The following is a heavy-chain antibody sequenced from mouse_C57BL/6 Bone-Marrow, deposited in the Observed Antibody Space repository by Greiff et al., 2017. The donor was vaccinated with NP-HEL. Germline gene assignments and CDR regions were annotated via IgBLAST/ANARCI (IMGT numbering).Heavy chain of an antibody. V-gene: IGHV1-80*01. CDR1: GYSFSSYW. CDR2: IYPGDGDT. D-gene: IGHD2-2*01. CDR3: ARESIYYGYVPYAMDY. Sequence: QVQLKESGAELVKPGASVKISCKASGYSFSSYWMNWVKQRPGKGLEWIGQIYPGDGDTNYNGKFKGKATLTADKSSSTAYMQLSSLTSEDSAVYFCARESIYYGYVPYAMDYWGQGTSVTVSS. J-gene: IGHJ4*01.